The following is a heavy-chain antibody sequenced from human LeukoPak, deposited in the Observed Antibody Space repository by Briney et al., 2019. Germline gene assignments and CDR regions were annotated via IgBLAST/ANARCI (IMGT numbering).Heavy chain of an antibody. CDR2: INPYNGNT. CDR3: VSGPSGWYDPAWYFDY. D-gene: IGHD6-19*01. V-gene: IGHV1-18*01. Sequence: GASVKVSCKASGYTFSSYGISWVRQAPGQGLQWMGWINPYNGNTNYAQKLQGRVTMTTDTSTSTAYMELRSLRSDDTAVYYCVSGPSGWYDPAWYFDYWGQGTLVTVSS. CDR1: GYTFSSYG. J-gene: IGHJ4*02.